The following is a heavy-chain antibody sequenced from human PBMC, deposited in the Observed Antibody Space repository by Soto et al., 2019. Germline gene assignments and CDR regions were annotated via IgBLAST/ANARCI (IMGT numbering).Heavy chain of an antibody. CDR3: ARDYGDYYWYFDL. CDR2: IYHSGIT. CDR1: GGSISGTHW. Sequence: QVQLQESGPVLVKPSGTLSLTCAVSGGSISGTHWWTWVRQSPGKGLEWIGEIYHSGITNYNPSLKSRVPISLDKSKNQFALKLSAVTAADTAMYYCARDYGDYYWYFDLWGRGTLVTVSS. D-gene: IGHD4-17*01. V-gene: IGHV4-4*02. J-gene: IGHJ2*01.